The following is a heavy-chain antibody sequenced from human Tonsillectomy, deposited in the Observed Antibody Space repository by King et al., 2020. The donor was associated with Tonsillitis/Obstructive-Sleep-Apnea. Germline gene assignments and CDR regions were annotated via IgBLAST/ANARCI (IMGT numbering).Heavy chain of an antibody. CDR1: GGTFSSYA. Sequence: QLVQSGAEVKKPGSSVKVSCKASGGTFSSYAISWVRQAPGQGLEWMGGIIPIFGTANYAQKFQGRVTITADESTSTAYMELSSLRSEDTAVYYCATSSYSGYDGGDAFDIWGQGTMVTVSS. CDR2: IIPIFGTA. D-gene: IGHD5-12*01. V-gene: IGHV1-69*12. CDR3: ATSSYSGYDGGDAFDI. J-gene: IGHJ3*02.